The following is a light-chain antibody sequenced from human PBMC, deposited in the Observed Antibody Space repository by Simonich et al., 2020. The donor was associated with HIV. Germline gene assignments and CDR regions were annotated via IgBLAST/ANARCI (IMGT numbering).Light chain of an antibody. CDR2: GAS. J-gene: IGKJ2*01. Sequence: EIVMTQSPATLSVSPGERATLSCRASQSVSSNLAWYQQKPGKAPRLLIYGASTRATGIPARFSGSGSGTEFTLTISSMQSEDFAVYYCQHYNNWPPYTFGQGTKLEIK. CDR3: QHYNNWPPYT. CDR1: QSVSSN. V-gene: IGKV3-15*01.